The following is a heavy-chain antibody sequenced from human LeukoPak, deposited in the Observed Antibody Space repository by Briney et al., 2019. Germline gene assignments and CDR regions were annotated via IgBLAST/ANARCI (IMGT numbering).Heavy chain of an antibody. Sequence: SETLSLTCAVYGGSFSGYYWSWIRQPPGKGLEWLGEINHSGSTNYNPSLKSRVTISVDTSKNQFSLKLSSVTAADTAVYYCARGPIAVAGTVFFDYWGQGTLVTVSS. V-gene: IGHV4-34*01. CDR3: ARGPIAVAGTVFFDY. D-gene: IGHD6-19*01. CDR2: INHSGST. J-gene: IGHJ4*02. CDR1: GGSFSGYY.